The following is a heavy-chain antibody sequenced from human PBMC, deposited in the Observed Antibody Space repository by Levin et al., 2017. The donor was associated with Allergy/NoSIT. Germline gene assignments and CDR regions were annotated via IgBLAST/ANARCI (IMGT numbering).Heavy chain of an antibody. D-gene: IGHD4-17*01. CDR1: GFTFDDYG. V-gene: IGHV3-20*04. CDR2: INWNGGST. Sequence: GESLKISCAASGFTFDDYGMSWVRQAPGKGLEWVSGINWNGGSTGYADSVKGRFTISRDNAKNSLYLQMNSLRAEDTALYYCARDSHDYGDPLVFDYWGQGTLVTVSS. CDR3: ARDSHDYGDPLVFDY. J-gene: IGHJ4*02.